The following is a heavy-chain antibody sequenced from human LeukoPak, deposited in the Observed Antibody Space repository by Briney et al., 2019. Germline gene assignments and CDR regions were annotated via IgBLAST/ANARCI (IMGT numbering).Heavy chain of an antibody. CDR2: ITSDGSNI. D-gene: IGHD3-16*01. Sequence: PGGSLRLSCAASGFTFSNFWLHWVRQAPGKGLEWVSRITSDGSNINYADSVQGRFTISRDNAKNTLYLQRNSLRAEDTAVYYCARGGHSSFDYWGQGALVTVSS. CDR3: ARGGHSSFDY. CDR1: GFTFSNFW. V-gene: IGHV3-74*01. J-gene: IGHJ4*02.